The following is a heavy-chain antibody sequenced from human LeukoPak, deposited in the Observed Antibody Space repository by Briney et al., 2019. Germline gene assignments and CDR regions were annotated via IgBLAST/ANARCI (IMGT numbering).Heavy chain of an antibody. J-gene: IGHJ4*02. D-gene: IGHD3-22*01. CDR2: ISAYNGNT. CDR1: GYTFTGYY. V-gene: IGHV1-18*04. Sequence: ASVKVSCKASGYTFTGYYMHWVRQAPGQGLEWMGWISAYNGNTNYAQKLQGRVTMATDTSTNTAYMELRSLRSDDTAVYYCARCLYYYDSSGYYLDYWGQGTLVTVSS. CDR3: ARCLYYYDSSGYYLDY.